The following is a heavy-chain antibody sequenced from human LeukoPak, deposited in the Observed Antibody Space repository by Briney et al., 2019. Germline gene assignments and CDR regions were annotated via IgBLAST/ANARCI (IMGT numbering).Heavy chain of an antibody. J-gene: IGHJ4*02. Sequence: PGGSLRLSCAASGFTFSSYSMNWVRQAPGKGLEWVSSISSSSSYIYYEDSVKGRFTISRDNAKNSLYLQMNSLRAEDTAVYYCARGRPYSSSWYGGDFDYWGQGTLVTVSS. D-gene: IGHD6-13*01. CDR1: GFTFSSYS. V-gene: IGHV3-21*01. CDR2: ISSSSSYI. CDR3: ARGRPYSSSWYGGDFDY.